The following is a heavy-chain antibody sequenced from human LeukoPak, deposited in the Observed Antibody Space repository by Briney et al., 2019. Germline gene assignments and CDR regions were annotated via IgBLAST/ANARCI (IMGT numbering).Heavy chain of an antibody. V-gene: IGHV4-59*01. Sequence: PSETLSLTCTVSGGSISSYYWSWIRQPPGTGLEWIGYIYYSGSTNYNPSLKSRVTISVDTSKNQFSLKLSSVTAADTAVYYCARGKYSSFYPIGYYYYMDVWGKGTTVTVSS. J-gene: IGHJ6*03. CDR1: GGSISSYY. CDR2: IYYSGST. D-gene: IGHD6-6*01. CDR3: ARGKYSSFYPIGYYYYMDV.